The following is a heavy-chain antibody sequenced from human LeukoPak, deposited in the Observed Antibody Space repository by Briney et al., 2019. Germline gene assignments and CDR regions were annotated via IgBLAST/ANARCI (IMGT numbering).Heavy chain of an antibody. D-gene: IGHD3-10*01. Sequence: KSGGSLRLSCAASGFTFSNAWMSWVRQAPGKGLEWVGRIKSKTDGGTTDYAAPVKGRFTISRDDSKNTLYLQMNSLKTEDTAVYYCTTLRERGLWFGELSHWGQGTLVTVSS. CDR1: GFTFSNAW. J-gene: IGHJ4*02. CDR3: TTLRERGLWFGELSH. CDR2: IKSKTDGGTT. V-gene: IGHV3-15*01.